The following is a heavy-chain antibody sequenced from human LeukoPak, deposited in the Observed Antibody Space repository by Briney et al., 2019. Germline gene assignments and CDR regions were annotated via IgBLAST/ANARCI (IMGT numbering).Heavy chain of an antibody. V-gene: IGHV3-30*18. CDR2: ISYDGSNK. Sequence: GGSLRLSCAVSGITLSNYGMSWVRQAPGKGLEWVAVISYDGSNKYYADSVKGRFTISRDNSKNTLYLQMNSLRAEDTAVYYCTKAVSTWSSSWSYYYYYGMDVWGQGTTVTVSS. J-gene: IGHJ6*02. CDR1: GITLSNYG. CDR3: TKAVSTWSSSWSYYYYYGMDV. D-gene: IGHD6-6*01.